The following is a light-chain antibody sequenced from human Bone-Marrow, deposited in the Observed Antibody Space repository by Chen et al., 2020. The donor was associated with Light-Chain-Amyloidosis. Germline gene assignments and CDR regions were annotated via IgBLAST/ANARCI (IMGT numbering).Light chain of an antibody. V-gene: IGLV3-25*03. CDR3: QTAERRWNYWVI. J-gene: IGLJ2*01. CDR1: DLPTKY. Sequence: SYELTQPPSVSVSPGQTARITCSGDDLPTKYAYWYQQKPGQAPVLGIHRDTERPSGVSERFSGSSPGTTTTVTHQGVQGEDGAEYHRQTAERRWNYWVIFGGGAKPPVL. CDR2: RDT.